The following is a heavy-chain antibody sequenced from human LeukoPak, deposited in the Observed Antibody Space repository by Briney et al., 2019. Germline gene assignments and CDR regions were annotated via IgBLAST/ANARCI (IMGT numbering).Heavy chain of an antibody. CDR3: ARDTYYYDSSGYPVGYFDY. V-gene: IGHV4-59*01. CDR1: GGSISSYY. D-gene: IGHD3-22*01. J-gene: IGHJ4*02. CDR2: IYYSGST. Sequence: SETLSLTCTVPGGSISSYYWSWIRQPPGKGLEWIGYIYYSGSTNYNPSLKSRVTISVDTSKNQFSLRLSSVTAADTAVYYCARDTYYYDSSGYPVGYFDYWGQGTLVTVSS.